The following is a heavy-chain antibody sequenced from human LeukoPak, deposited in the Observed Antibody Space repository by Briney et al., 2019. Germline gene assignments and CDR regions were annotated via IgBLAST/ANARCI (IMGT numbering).Heavy chain of an antibody. CDR3: ARDLTAYFDY. J-gene: IGHJ4*02. Sequence: GGSLRLSCAASGFTFDDYGMSWVRQAPGKGLEWVSVIYSGGSTYYADSVKGRFTISRDNSKKTLYLQMNSLRAGDTAVYYCARDLTAYFDYWGQGTLVTVSS. D-gene: IGHD3-16*01. V-gene: IGHV3-66*01. CDR1: GFTFDDYG. CDR2: IYSGGST.